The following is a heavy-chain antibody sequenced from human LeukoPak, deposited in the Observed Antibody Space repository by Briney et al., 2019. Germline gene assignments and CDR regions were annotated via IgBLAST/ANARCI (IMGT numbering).Heavy chain of an antibody. J-gene: IGHJ4*02. D-gene: IGHD6-6*01. CDR3: ARPIGAARPHLPFDY. CDR1: GYTFTGYY. Sequence: ASVKVSCKASGYTFTGYYMHWVRQAPGQGLEWMGWINPNSGGTNYAQKFQGRVTMTRDTSISTAYMELSRLRSDDTAVYYCARPIGAARPHLPFDYWGQGTLVTVSS. V-gene: IGHV1-2*02. CDR2: INPNSGGT.